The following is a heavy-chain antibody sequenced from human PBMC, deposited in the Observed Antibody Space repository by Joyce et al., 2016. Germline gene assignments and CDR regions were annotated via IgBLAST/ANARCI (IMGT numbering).Heavy chain of an antibody. D-gene: IGHD6-13*01. Sequence: QVQLQQWGAGLLKPSENLSLTCAVYGGSFSGYYWTFIRQPPGKGLEWIGEINGGGIHNYNPSLKSRVTILLDTSKNQFSLKLTSVTAADTAVYYCARGRGYTTSVRRRGMDVWGQGTTVTVSS. CDR1: GGSFSGYY. V-gene: IGHV4-34*01. CDR3: ARGRGYTTSVRRRGMDV. CDR2: INGGGIH. J-gene: IGHJ6*02.